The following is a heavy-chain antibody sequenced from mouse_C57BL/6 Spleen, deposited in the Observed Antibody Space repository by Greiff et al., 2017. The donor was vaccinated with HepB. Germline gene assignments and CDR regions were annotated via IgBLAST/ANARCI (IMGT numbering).Heavy chain of an antibody. D-gene: IGHD1-1*01. J-gene: IGHJ1*03. CDR3: ARSSYGRGYWYFDV. CDR1: GFTFSDYY. CDR2: INYDGSST. Sequence: EVMLVESEGGLVQPGSSMKLSCTASGFTFSDYYMAWVRQVPEKGLEWVANINYDGSSTYYLDSLKSRFIISRDNAKNILYLQMSSLKSEDTATYYCARSSYGRGYWYFDVWGTGTTVTVSS. V-gene: IGHV5-16*01.